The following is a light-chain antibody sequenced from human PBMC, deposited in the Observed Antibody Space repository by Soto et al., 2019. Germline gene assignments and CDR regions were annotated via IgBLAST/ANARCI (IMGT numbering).Light chain of an antibody. CDR3: QQYYRRSVT. V-gene: IGKV3-15*01. Sequence: VIAQSASTLSVSVGGRDTHSCMASQGVSSNFAWYQQKPSQAPRLLLSGASTGAAGIPPRFRGSGSGTEFTPPADTRQYADIATDYCQQYYRRSVTFGRGTKVDIK. J-gene: IGKJ4*02. CDR2: GAS. CDR1: QGVSSN.